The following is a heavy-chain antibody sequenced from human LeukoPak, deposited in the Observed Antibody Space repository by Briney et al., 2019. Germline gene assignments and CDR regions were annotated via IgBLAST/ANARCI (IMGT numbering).Heavy chain of an antibody. J-gene: IGHJ6*02. V-gene: IGHV3-23*01. Sequence: PGGSLRLSCAASGFTFSSYAMSWVRQAPGKGLEWVSAISGSGGSTYYADSVKGRFTISRDNSKNTLYLQMNSLRAEDTAVYYCAKDRVAVASLGYYYGMDVWGQGTTVTVSS. D-gene: IGHD6-19*01. CDR2: ISGSGGST. CDR3: AKDRVAVASLGYYYGMDV. CDR1: GFTFSSYA.